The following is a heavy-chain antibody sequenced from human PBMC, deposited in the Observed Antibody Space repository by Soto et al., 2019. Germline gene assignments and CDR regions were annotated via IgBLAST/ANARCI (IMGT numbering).Heavy chain of an antibody. D-gene: IGHD2-2*01. Sequence: GGSLRLSCAASGFTFSSYSMNWVRQAPGKGLEWVSSISSSSSYIYYADSVKGRFTISRDNAKNSLYLQMNSLRAEDTAVYYCARDFSRYCSSTSCYYFYYCGQGTLVTVSS. J-gene: IGHJ4*02. V-gene: IGHV3-21*01. CDR1: GFTFSSYS. CDR2: ISSSSSYI. CDR3: ARDFSRYCSSTSCYYFYY.